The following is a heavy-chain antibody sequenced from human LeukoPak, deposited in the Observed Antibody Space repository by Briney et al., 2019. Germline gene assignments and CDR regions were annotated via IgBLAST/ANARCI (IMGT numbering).Heavy chain of an antibody. Sequence: SETLSLTCAVYGGSFSGYYWSWIRQPPGKGLGWVGEINHSGSTNYIPSLKSRVTISVDTSKNQFSLKLSSVTAADTAVYYCARGPSSGWYDAFDIWGQGTMVTVSS. CDR2: INHSGST. V-gene: IGHV4-34*01. CDR3: ARGPSSGWYDAFDI. J-gene: IGHJ3*02. CDR1: GGSFSGYY. D-gene: IGHD6-19*01.